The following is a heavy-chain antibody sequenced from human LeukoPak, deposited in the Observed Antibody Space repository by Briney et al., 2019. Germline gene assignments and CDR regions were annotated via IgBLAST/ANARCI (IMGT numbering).Heavy chain of an antibody. V-gene: IGHV5-51*01. Sequence: HGESLKISCKGSGYSFSNYWIGWVRQMPGKGLEWMGIIYPGDSDTRYSPSFQGQVTISADKSISTAYLQWSSLKASDTAMYYCARRHCGGDCYSDYWGQGTLVTVSS. J-gene: IGHJ4*02. CDR1: GYSFSNYW. CDR3: ARRHCGGDCYSDY. D-gene: IGHD2-21*02. CDR2: IYPGDSDT.